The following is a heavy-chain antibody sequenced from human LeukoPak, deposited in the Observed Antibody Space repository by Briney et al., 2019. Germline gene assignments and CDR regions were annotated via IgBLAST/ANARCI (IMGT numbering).Heavy chain of an antibody. J-gene: IGHJ3*02. CDR3: ARARDGRWHDAFDI. V-gene: IGHV4-31*03. CDR2: IYYSGST. Sequence: SETLSLTCTVSGGSISSGGYYWSWIRQHPGKGLEWIGYIYYSGSTYYNPSLKSRVTISVDTSKNQFSLKLSSVTAADTAVYYCARARDGRWHDAFDIWGQGTMVTVSS. D-gene: IGHD4-23*01. CDR1: GGSISSGGYY.